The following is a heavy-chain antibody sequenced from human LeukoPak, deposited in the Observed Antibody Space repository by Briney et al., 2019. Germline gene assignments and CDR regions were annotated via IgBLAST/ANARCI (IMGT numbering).Heavy chain of an antibody. Sequence: PGGCLRLSCAASGCTLSSYAVHWVRQAPGKGLKWVAVISYDGSNKYYADSVKGRFTISRDNSKNTLYLQMNSLRAEDTAVYYCARVNGVRYDILTGYRGWFDYWGQGTLVTVSS. CDR2: ISYDGSNK. CDR1: GCTLSSYA. J-gene: IGHJ4*02. V-gene: IGHV3-30-3*01. D-gene: IGHD3-9*01. CDR3: ARVNGVRYDILTGYRGWFDY.